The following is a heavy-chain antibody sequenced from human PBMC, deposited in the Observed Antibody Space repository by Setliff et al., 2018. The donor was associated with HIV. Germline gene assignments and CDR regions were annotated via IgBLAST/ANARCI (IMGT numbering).Heavy chain of an antibody. J-gene: IGHJ4*02. CDR1: GASFSGYF. Sequence: PSETLSLTCTLYGASFSGYFWSWIRQPPGKGLEWIGEINHAGSTNFNPSLKGRVTISVDMSKRQFSLHLTSMTAADTAVYYCATLSGPVDHWGQGTLVTVSS. CDR3: ATLSGPVDH. D-gene: IGHD3-3*01. V-gene: IGHV4-34*01. CDR2: INHAGST.